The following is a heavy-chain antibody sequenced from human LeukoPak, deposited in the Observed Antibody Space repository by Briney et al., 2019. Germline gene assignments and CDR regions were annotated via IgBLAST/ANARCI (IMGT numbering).Heavy chain of an antibody. CDR3: ARVSGDHPYYYGMDV. Sequence: PGGSLRLSCAASGFTFSSYWMHWVRQAPGKGLVWVSRINSDGSSTSYADSVKGRFTISRDNAKNTLYLQMNSLRAEDTAVYYCARVSGDHPYYYGMDVWGQETTVTVSS. J-gene: IGHJ6*02. CDR1: GFTFSSYW. D-gene: IGHD4-17*01. CDR2: INSDGSST. V-gene: IGHV3-74*01.